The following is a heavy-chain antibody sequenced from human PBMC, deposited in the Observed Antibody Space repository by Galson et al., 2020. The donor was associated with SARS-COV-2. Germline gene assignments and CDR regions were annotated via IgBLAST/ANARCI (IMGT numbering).Heavy chain of an antibody. J-gene: IGHJ4*02. CDR3: ARHGASSGWYEGIDY. CDR2: IHPDDSYT. D-gene: IGHD6-19*01. Sequence: GESLKLPCRTSGYSFTNYWFGWVRQVPGKGLEWMGIIHPDDSYTIYSPSFQGQVTISADKSISTAFLQWSSLKASDTAIYYCARHGASSGWYEGIDYWGQGTLVTVSS. V-gene: IGHV5-51*01. CDR1: GYSFTNYW.